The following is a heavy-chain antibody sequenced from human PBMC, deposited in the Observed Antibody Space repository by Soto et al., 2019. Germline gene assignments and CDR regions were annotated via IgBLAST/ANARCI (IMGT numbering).Heavy chain of an antibody. CDR1: VYTFTSYY. D-gene: IGHD2-15*01. CDR2: INPSGGST. V-gene: IGHV1-46*01. CDR3: ARPHRYCSGGSCSFYFDY. J-gene: IGHJ4*02. Sequence: ASVKVACKASVYTFTSYYMHWVRQAPGQGLEWMGIINPSGGSTSYAQKFQGRVTMTRDTSTSTVYMELSSLRSEDTAVYYCARPHRYCSGGSCSFYFDYWGQGTLVTVSS.